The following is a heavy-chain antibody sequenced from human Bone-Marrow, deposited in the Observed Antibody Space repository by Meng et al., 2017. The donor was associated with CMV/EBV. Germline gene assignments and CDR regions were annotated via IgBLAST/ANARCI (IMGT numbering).Heavy chain of an antibody. Sequence: WMSWVRQPPGKGLEWIGEIYHSGSTNYNPSLKSRVTISVDKSKNQFPLKLSSVTAADTAVYYCERRDCSSTSCYTHFDYWGQGTLVTVSS. CDR2: IYHSGST. J-gene: IGHJ4*02. CDR1: W. D-gene: IGHD2-2*02. CDR3: ERRDCSSTSCYTHFDY. V-gene: IGHV4-4*02.